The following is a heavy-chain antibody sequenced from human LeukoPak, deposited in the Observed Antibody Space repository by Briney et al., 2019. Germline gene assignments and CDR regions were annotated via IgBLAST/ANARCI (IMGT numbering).Heavy chain of an antibody. D-gene: IGHD6-13*01. CDR2: ISTSSSTI. CDR3: ARGSSSSWYVHYFDY. CDR1: GFTFSSYS. V-gene: IGHV3-48*01. J-gene: IGHJ4*02. Sequence: GGSLRLSCAASGFTFSSYSMNWVHQAPGKGLEWVSYISTSSSTIYYADSVKGRFTISRDNAKNSLYLQMNSLRAEDTAVYYCARGSSSSWYVHYFDYWGQGTLVTVSS.